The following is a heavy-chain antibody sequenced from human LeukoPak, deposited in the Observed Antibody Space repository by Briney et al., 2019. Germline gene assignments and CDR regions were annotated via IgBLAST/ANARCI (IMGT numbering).Heavy chain of an antibody. J-gene: IGHJ4*02. CDR2: IYSDNT. CDR1: GFTFSEYY. D-gene: IGHD5-18*01. V-gene: IGHV3-43D*04. CDR3: AKDGDTAMVGGYYFDY. Sequence: GVSLTLSCAASGFTFSEYYMSWVRQAPGKGLERVSFIYSDNTHYSDSVKGRFTISRDNSKNSLYLQMKSLRAEDTALYYCAKDGDTAMVGGYYFDYWGQGTLVTVSS.